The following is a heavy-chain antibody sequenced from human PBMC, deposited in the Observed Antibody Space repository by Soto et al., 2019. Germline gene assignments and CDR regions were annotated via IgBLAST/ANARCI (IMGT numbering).Heavy chain of an antibody. CDR3: ARWGCSGTNCNLNQRSYDL. CDR1: GFIFNAYG. J-gene: IGHJ4*02. V-gene: IGHV3-33*03. Sequence: QVQLVESGGGVVQPGMSLRLSCAASGFIFNAYGMHWVRQAPGKGLEWVAVIWYDGSNKYYADSVKGRFTISRDNSKNTMSLQMNNLSAEDTAVYYCARWGCSGTNCNLNQRSYDLWGQGTLVTVSS. CDR2: IWYDGSNK. D-gene: IGHD2-15*01.